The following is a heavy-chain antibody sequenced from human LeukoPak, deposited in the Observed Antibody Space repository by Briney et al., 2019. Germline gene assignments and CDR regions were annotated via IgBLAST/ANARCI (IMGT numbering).Heavy chain of an antibody. D-gene: IGHD5-12*01. CDR1: GGSFSGYY. V-gene: IGHV4-34*01. J-gene: IGHJ4*02. CDR3: ARGPKWLRAFDY. CDR2: INHSGST. Sequence: PSETLSLTCAVYGGSFSGYYWSWIRQPPGKGLEWIGEINHSGSTNYNPSLKSRVTISVDTSKNQFSLKLSSVTAADTAVYYCARGPKWLRAFDYWGQGTLVTVSS.